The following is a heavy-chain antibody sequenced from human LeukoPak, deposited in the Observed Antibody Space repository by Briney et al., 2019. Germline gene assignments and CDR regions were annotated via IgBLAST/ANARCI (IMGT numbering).Heavy chain of an antibody. CDR2: IHYSGRI. CDR1: GGSSSGYY. J-gene: IGHJ4*02. CDR3: SRGTDAYKCGNS. D-gene: IGHD5-24*01. V-gene: IGHV4-34*01. Sequence: SETLSLTCAVYGGSSSGYYWTWIRQPPGKGLEWIGEIHYSGRINYNPSLKSRVTISADTSNNHFSLKMNSVTAADTAVYYCSRGTDAYKCGNSWGQGTLVTVSS.